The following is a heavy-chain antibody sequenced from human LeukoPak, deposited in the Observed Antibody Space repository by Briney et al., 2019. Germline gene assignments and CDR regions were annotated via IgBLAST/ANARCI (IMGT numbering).Heavy chain of an antibody. D-gene: IGHD2-2*01. V-gene: IGHV3-30*03. CDR3: ARKYTTSYYSVDY. J-gene: IGHJ4*02. CDR2: ISYDGSKE. Sequence: GGSLRLSCAASGFTFSSYSMNWVRQAPGKGLEWVTFISYDGSKEHYADSVKGRFTISRDNSKQTVYLQMNSLKSEDTALYYCARKYTTSYYSVDYWGQGSLVTVSS. CDR1: GFTFSSYS.